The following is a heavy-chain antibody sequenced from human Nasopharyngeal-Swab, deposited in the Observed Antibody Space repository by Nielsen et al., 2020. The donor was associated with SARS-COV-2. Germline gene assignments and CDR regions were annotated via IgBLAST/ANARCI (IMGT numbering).Heavy chain of an antibody. CDR1: GFTFSSYA. Sequence: GESLKISCAASGFTFSSYAMHWVRQAPGKGLEWLAVISYDGSNKYYAESVKGRFTISSDNAKNMLYLQLNSPRAEDTAVYYCARGGLYSNYLFDYWGQGTLVTVSS. J-gene: IGHJ4*02. CDR3: ARGGLYSNYLFDY. V-gene: IGHV3-30*04. D-gene: IGHD4-11*01. CDR2: ISYDGSNK.